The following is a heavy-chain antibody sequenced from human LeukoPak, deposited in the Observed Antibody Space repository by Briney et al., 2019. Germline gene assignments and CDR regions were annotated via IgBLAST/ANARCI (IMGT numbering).Heavy chain of an antibody. CDR1: GFTFGSYA. D-gene: IGHD6-13*01. CDR2: VASSTGNT. CDR3: ANGGIGGPGAIDY. J-gene: IGHJ4*02. V-gene: IGHV3-23*01. Sequence: GGSLRLSCAASGFTFGSYAMSWVRQAPGKGLEWVSSVASSTGNTYYADSVKGRFTISRDKPKNTLYLQMNSLRAEDTAVYYCANGGIGGPGAIDYWGRGDRVTVSS.